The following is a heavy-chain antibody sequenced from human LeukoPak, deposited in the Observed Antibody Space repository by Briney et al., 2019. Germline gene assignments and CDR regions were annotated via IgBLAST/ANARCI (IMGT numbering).Heavy chain of an antibody. CDR2: IHTSGST. D-gene: IGHD2-15*01. J-gene: IGHJ4*02. CDR3: ARVICSGGSCRFDY. V-gene: IGHV4-4*07. CDR1: GGSISSYY. Sequence: PSETLSLTCTVSGGSISSYYWNWIRQPAGKGLEWIGRIHTSGSTNYNPSLKSRVTMSVDTSKNQFSLKLSSVTAADTAVYYCARVICSGGSCRFDYWGQGTLVTVSS.